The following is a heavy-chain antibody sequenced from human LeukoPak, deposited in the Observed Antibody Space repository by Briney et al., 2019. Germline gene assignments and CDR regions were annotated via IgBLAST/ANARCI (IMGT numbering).Heavy chain of an antibody. V-gene: IGHV4-39*01. J-gene: IGHJ4*02. CDR2: IYYSGST. D-gene: IGHD4-23*01. CDR3: ARHPAPRLHELLFDY. Sequence: SETLSLTCTVSGGSISSSSYYWGWIRQPPGKGLEWIGSIYYSGSTYYNPSLKSRVTISVNTSKNQFSLKLSSVTAADTAVYYCARHPAPRLHELLFDYWGQGTLVTVSS. CDR1: GGSISSSSYY.